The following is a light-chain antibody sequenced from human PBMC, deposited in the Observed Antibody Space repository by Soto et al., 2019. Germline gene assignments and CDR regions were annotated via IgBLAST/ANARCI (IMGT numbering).Light chain of an antibody. J-gene: IGKJ2*01. V-gene: IGKV3-15*01. Sequence: EIVMTQSPATLSVSPGERATLSCRASQSVNSNLAWFQQKPGQAPRVLIYDASARATDIPARFSGSGSGTEFTLTISSLQSADFAVYYCQHYNAWPYTFGQGTKLEI. CDR1: QSVNSN. CDR3: QHYNAWPYT. CDR2: DAS.